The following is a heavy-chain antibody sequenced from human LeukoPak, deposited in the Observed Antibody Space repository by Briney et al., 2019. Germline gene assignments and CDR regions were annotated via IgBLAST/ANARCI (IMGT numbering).Heavy chain of an antibody. CDR1: GGTFSSYA. D-gene: IGHD5-18*01. CDR2: IIPILGIA. J-gene: IGHJ4*02. Sequence: SVSPSCKASGGTFSSYAISWVRQAPGQGLEWMGRIIPILGIANYAQKFQGRVTITADKSTSTAYMELSSLRSEDTAVYYCARADTAMVRIWGEGTRVTVSS. CDR3: ARADTAMVRI. V-gene: IGHV1-69*04.